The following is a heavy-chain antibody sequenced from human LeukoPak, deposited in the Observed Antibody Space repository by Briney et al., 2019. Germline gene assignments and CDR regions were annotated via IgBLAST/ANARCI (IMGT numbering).Heavy chain of an antibody. J-gene: IGHJ4*02. D-gene: IGHD5-18*01. V-gene: IGHV1-46*01. CDR2: INPSGGST. Sequence: ASVKVSCKASGYTFTSYYMHWVRQAPGQGLEWMGIINPSGGSTSYAQKFQGRVTMTRGTSTSTVYMELSSLRSEDTAVYYCARGGPGRIQLWFIWVYWGQGTLVTVSS. CDR1: GYTFTSYY. CDR3: ARGGPGRIQLWFIWVY.